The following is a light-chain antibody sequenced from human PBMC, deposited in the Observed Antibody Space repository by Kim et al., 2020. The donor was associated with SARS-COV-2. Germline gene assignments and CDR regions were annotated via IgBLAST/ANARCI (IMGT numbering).Light chain of an antibody. V-gene: IGKV3-11*01. CDR1: QSVSSY. J-gene: IGKJ5*01. Sequence: PGEIATPSCRASQSVSSYLAWFQQKPGQSPRLLTYDATNRANGIPARFSGSGSGTDFTLTISSLEAEDFAVYYCQQRSKWPLTFGQGTRLEIK. CDR2: DAT. CDR3: QQRSKWPLT.